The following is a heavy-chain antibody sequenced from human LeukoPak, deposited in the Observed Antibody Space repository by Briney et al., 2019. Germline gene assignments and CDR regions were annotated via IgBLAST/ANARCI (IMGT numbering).Heavy chain of an antibody. CDR3: ARGALITMVRGVIVGDYYYMDV. V-gene: IGHV1-8*03. Sequence: ASVKVSCKASGYTFTSYDINWVRQATGQGLEWMGWMNPNSGNTGYAQKFQGRVTITRNTSISTAYMELSSLRSEDTAVYYCARGALITMVRGVIVGDYYYMDVWGKGTTVTVSS. D-gene: IGHD3-10*01. CDR1: GYTFTSYD. CDR2: MNPNSGNT. J-gene: IGHJ6*03.